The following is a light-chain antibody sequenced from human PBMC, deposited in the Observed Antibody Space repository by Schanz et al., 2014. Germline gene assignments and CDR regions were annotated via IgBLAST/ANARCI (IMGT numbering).Light chain of an antibody. CDR2: AAS. Sequence: DIQMTQSPSSLSASVGDRVTITCRASQGISTYLAWYQQKPGKVPKLLIYAASTLQSGVPSRFSGSGSGTDFTLTISSLQPEDFATYYCQQTYSVPWAFGQGTRLENK. CDR1: QGISTY. J-gene: IGKJ2*01. V-gene: IGKV1-27*01. CDR3: QQTYSVPWA.